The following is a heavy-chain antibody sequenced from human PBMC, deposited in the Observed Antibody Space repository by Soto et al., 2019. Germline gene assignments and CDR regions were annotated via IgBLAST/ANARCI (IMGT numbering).Heavy chain of an antibody. D-gene: IGHD1-26*01. V-gene: IGHV3-30-3*01. CDR2: ISYDGSNK. CDR3: AREGVGSTSINFAY. CDR1: GFTFSSYA. J-gene: IGHJ4*02. Sequence: QVQLVESGGGVVQPGRSLRLSCAASGFTFSSYAMHWGRQAPGKGLEWVAVISYDGSNKLYADSVKGRFTISRDNSKNTLYLQMNSLRAEDTAVYYCAREGVGSTSINFAYWGQGTLVPVSS.